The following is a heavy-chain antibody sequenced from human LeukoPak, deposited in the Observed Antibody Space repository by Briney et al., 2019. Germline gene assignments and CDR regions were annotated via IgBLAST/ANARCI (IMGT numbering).Heavy chain of an antibody. J-gene: IGHJ4*02. CDR1: GYTFSGHY. Sequence: ASVKVSCKASGYTFSGHYLHWVRQAPGQGLEWMGRINPNSGGTKYAQKFQNRVTMTSDTSVSTAYMELNGLRSEDTAVYYCARGGSGWYFDYWGQGTLVTVSS. CDR2: INPNSGGT. V-gene: IGHV1-2*06. D-gene: IGHD6-19*01. CDR3: ARGGSGWYFDY.